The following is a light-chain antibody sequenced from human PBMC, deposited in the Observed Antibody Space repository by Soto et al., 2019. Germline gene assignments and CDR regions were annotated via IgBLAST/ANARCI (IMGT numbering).Light chain of an antibody. Sequence: DIQMTQSPSTLSASVGDRVTITCRASQSISRWLAWYQQKPGKAPNLLIYDASNLKTGVPSTFSGSGSGTEFTLSIRSLQPDDFATYYCQQYNSYSPYTFGQGTKLEIK. CDR2: DAS. V-gene: IGKV1-5*01. J-gene: IGKJ2*01. CDR1: QSISRW. CDR3: QQYNSYSPYT.